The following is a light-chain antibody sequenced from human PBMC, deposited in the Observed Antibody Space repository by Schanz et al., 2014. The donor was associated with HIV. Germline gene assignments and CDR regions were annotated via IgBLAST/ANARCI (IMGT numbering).Light chain of an antibody. V-gene: IGLV2-14*01. CDR2: DVT. Sequence: QSALTQPAFVSGSPGQSITISCTGTNSDIGGFNFVSWYRQHPGKAPNLMIYDVTHRPSGISSRFSGSKSGNTASLTISGLQAEDEADYYCSSYTSSSTLVVFGGGTKVTVL. CDR3: SSYTSSSTLVV. CDR1: NSDIGGFNF. J-gene: IGLJ2*01.